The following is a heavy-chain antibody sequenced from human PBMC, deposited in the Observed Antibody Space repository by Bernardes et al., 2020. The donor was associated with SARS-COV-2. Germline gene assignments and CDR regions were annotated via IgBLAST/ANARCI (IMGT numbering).Heavy chain of an antibody. D-gene: IGHD4-17*01. Sequence: SETLSLTCTVSGGSISSYYCNWIRQSPGKGLEWIGYIHSSGSTKYNPSLRSRVTISIDPSKNQFSLNLSSVTAADTALYYCAREVRSGDRYFDFWGQGTLVTVSS. V-gene: IGHV4-59*01. CDR2: IHSSGST. J-gene: IGHJ4*02. CDR1: GGSISSYY. CDR3: AREVRSGDRYFDF.